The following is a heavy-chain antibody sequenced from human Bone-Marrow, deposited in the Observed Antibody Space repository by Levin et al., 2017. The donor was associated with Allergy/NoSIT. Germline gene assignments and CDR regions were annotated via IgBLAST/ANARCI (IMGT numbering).Heavy chain of an antibody. CDR3: ARGGPLGYSSGWYVNY. Sequence: GGSLRLSCRASGYTFTSYDINWVRQATGQGLEWMGWMNPNSGNTGYAQKFQGRVTMTRNTSISTAYMELSSLRSDDTAVYYCARGGPLGYSSGWYVNYWGQGTLVTVSS. J-gene: IGHJ4*02. CDR1: GYTFTSYD. D-gene: IGHD6-19*01. CDR2: MNPNSGNT. V-gene: IGHV1-8*01.